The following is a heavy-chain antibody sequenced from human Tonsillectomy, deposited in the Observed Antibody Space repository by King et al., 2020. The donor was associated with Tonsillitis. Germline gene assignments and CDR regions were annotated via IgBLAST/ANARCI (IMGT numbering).Heavy chain of an antibody. CDR1: GFTFSSYS. J-gene: IGHJ6*02. CDR3: AGGEGYSGSWGGGGMDV. V-gene: IGHV3-21*01. D-gene: IGHD6-13*01. CDR2: ISSSSSYI. Sequence: VQLVESGGGLVKPGGSLRLSCAASGFTFSSYSMNWVRQAPGKGLEWVSSISSSSSYIYYADSVKGRFTISRDNAKNSLYLQMNSLRAEDTAVYYCAGGEGYSGSWGGGGMDVWGQGTTVTVSS.